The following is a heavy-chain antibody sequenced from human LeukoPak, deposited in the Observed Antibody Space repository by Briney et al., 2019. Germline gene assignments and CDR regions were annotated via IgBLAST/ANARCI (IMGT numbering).Heavy chain of an antibody. Sequence: ASVKVSCKASGGTFSSYAISWVRQAPGQGLEWMGGIIPIFGTANYAQKFQGRVTITADESTSTAYMELSSLRSEDTAVYYCAVSPRGGSSLYYYYYYMDVWGKGTTVTVSS. V-gene: IGHV1-69*13. J-gene: IGHJ6*03. CDR1: GGTFSSYA. CDR3: AVSPRGGSSLYYYYYYMDV. D-gene: IGHD1-26*01. CDR2: IIPIFGTA.